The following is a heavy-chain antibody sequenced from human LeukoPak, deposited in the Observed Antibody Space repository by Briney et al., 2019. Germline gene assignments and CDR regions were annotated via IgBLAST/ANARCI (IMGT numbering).Heavy chain of an antibody. J-gene: IGHJ4*02. CDR1: GGSISSSSYY. Sequence: SETLCLTCTVSGGSISSSSYYWGWIRQPPGKGLEWIGSIYYSGSTYYNPSLKSRVTISVDTSKNQFSLKLSSVTAADTAVYYCARAAGYCSGGSCYSFDYWGQGTLVTVSS. D-gene: IGHD2-15*01. CDR2: IYYSGST. CDR3: ARAAGYCSGGSCYSFDY. V-gene: IGHV4-39*07.